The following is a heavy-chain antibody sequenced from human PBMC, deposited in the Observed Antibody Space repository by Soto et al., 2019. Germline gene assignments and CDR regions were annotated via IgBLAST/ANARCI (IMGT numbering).Heavy chain of an antibody. CDR3: ATYTAYAKYYFDH. D-gene: IGHD5-12*01. J-gene: IGHJ4*02. V-gene: IGHV4-30-2*01. CDR1: GVSITTSGFS. Sequence: PSETLSLTCAASGVSITTSGFSWSWVRQPIGKGLEWIGYIYPSGTIFLSPSLNSRVTISMDTSSNQFSLSLTSVTAADTAIYYCATYTAYAKYYFDHWGRGALVTVSS. CDR2: IYPSGTI.